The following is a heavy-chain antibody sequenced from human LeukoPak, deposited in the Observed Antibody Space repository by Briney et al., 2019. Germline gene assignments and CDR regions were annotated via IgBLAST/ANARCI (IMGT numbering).Heavy chain of an antibody. V-gene: IGHV3-11*04. CDR2: ISSSGTTI. CDR1: GFTFGDYY. CDR3: ARGVTMVVSSRAFDL. D-gene: IGHD4/OR15-4a*01. J-gene: IGHJ3*01. Sequence: PVGALRLSCAASGFTFGDYYMTWIRQAPGKGLEWVSYISSSGTTIYYADSVKGRFTISRDNAKKSLYLQMDSLRAEETAVYFCARGVTMVVSSRAFDLWGQGTLVTVSS.